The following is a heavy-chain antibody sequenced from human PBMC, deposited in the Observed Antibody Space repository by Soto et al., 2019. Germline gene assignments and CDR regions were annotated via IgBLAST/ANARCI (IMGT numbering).Heavy chain of an antibody. CDR2: IDPSDSYT. V-gene: IGHV5-10-1*01. Sequence: PGESLELSCDDSGYSFTSYWISGVRQMPGKGLEWMGRIDPSDSYTNYSPSFQGHVTISADKSISTAYLQWSSLKASDTAMYYCARNGIVVVPAAQTSYYYYGMDVWGQGTTVTGSS. D-gene: IGHD2-2*01. CDR3: ARNGIVVVPAAQTSYYYYGMDV. J-gene: IGHJ6*02. CDR1: GYSFTSYW.